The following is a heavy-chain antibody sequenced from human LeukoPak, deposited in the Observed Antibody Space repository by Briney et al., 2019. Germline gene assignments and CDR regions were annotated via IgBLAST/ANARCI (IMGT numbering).Heavy chain of an antibody. CDR2: INHSGST. CDR3: ARGTKTPIYYDFWSGPLNWFDP. Sequence: PSETLSLTCAVYGGSFSGYYWSWIRQPPGKGLEWIGEINHSGSTNYNPSLKRRVTISVDTSENQSSLKLSSVTAADTAVYYCARGTKTPIYYDFWSGPLNWFDPCGQGTLVTVSS. CDR1: GGSFSGYY. J-gene: IGHJ5*02. V-gene: IGHV4-34*01. D-gene: IGHD3-3*01.